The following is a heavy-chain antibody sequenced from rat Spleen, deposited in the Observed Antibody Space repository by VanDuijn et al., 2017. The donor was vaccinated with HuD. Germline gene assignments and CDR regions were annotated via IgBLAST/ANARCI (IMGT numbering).Heavy chain of an antibody. CDR1: GFSLTSYH. CDR3: ARDGYNNPFDY. CDR2: IWSGGNT. J-gene: IGHJ2*01. V-gene: IGHV2-45*01. Sequence: QVQLKESGPGLMQPSQTLSLTCIVSGFSLTSYHVHWVRQSPGKGLEWMAVIWSGGNTDYNSALKSRLSISRDTSKSQVFLKMNSLQSEDTATYYCARDGYNNPFDYWGQGVMVTVSS. D-gene: IGHD1-10*01.